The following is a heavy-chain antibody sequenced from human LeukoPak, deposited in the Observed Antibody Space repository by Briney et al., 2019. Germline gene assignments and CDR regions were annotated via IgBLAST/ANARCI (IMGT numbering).Heavy chain of an antibody. Sequence: SETLSLTCTVSGGSFNDYYWSWIRQPPGKGLEWIGYTYYNGITNYNPSLKSRVTISVDTSKNQFSLKLSSVTAADTAVYYCARDQPSYYGSGSYYKRGAWFDPWGQGTLVTVSS. CDR3: ARDQPSYYGSGSYYKRGAWFDP. CDR2: TYYNGIT. J-gene: IGHJ5*02. D-gene: IGHD3-10*01. V-gene: IGHV4-59*13. CDR1: GGSFNDYY.